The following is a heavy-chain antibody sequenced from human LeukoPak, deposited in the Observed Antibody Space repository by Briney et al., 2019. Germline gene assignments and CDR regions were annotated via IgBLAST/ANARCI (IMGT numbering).Heavy chain of an antibody. CDR2: MNPNSGNT. D-gene: IGHD6-13*01. CDR3: ARATFIAAAGLYYFDY. V-gene: IGHV1-8*03. CDR1: GYTFTSYD. Sequence: EASVKVSCKASGYTFTSYDINWVRQATGQGLEWMGWMNPNSGNTGYAQKFQGRVTITRNTSISTAYMELSSLRSEDTAVYYCARATFIAAAGLYYFDYWGQGTLVTVSS. J-gene: IGHJ4*02.